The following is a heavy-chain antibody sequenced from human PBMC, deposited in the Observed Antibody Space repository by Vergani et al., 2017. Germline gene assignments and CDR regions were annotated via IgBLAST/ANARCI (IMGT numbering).Heavy chain of an antibody. D-gene: IGHD6-19*01. Sequence: VQLVESGGGVVQPGRSLRLSCVASGFTFSGYWMSWVRQAPGKGLEWVANINQGGNDKYYVDSVKGRFTISRDNAKNSLYLQMNSLRAEDTAVYYCARVGSGWALDSWGQGTLVTVSS. CDR1: GFTFSGYW. CDR3: ARVGSGWALDS. V-gene: IGHV3-7*03. CDR2: INQGGNDK. J-gene: IGHJ4*02.